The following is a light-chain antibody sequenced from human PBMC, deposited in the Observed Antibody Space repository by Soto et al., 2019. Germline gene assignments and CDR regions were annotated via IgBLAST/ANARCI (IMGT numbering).Light chain of an antibody. CDR1: QNVSRF. CDR2: DAF. CDR3: QQRSNWPPLT. Sequence: EIVLTQSPATLSLSPRESATLSCRASQNVSRFLAWYQRRPGQAPRPLIYDAFNRASDIPARFSGSGSGTDFPLTILSLEPEASEVSYCQQRSNWPPLTFGGGTNVQIQ. J-gene: IGKJ4*01. V-gene: IGKV3-11*01.